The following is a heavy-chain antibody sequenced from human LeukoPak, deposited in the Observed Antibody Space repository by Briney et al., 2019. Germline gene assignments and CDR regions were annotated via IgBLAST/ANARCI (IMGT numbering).Heavy chain of an antibody. CDR2: FYYSGRT. D-gene: IGHD3-10*01. J-gene: IGHJ5*02. CDR1: GGSISSYY. V-gene: IGHV4-59*01. CDR3: TRGKLPSISMVRGVRRTNWFDT. Sequence: SETLSLTCTVSGGSISSYYWNWIRQPPGKGLEWIGFFYYSGRTSYNPSLKSRVTISGDTSKNQFSLRLSSVTAADTAMYYCTRGKLPSISMVRGVRRTNWFDTWGQGTLVTVSS.